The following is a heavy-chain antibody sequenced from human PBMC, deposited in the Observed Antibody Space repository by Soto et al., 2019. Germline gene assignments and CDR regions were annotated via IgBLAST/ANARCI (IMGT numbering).Heavy chain of an antibody. CDR3: ACGGVEYEHAFDI. Sequence: ASVKVSCKASGYTFTGYYMHWVRQAPGQGLEWMGWINPNSGGTNYAQKFQGWVTMTRDTSISTAYMELSRLRSDDTAVYYCACGGVEYEHAFDIWGQGTMVTVSS. CDR2: INPNSGGT. D-gene: IGHD2-2*01. J-gene: IGHJ3*02. CDR1: GYTFTGYY. V-gene: IGHV1-2*04.